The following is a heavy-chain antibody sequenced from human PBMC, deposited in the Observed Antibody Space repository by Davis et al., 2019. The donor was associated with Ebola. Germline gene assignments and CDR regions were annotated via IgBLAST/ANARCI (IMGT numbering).Heavy chain of an antibody. CDR3: ARGGRWYDILTEASLMDV. CDR1: VITFSSYA. Sequence: GESLKISCADSVITFSSYAMTWVRQAPGKGLEWVSAISGSGGTTYYAGSVKGRFTVSRDNSKKTMYLQMNSLRAEDTAVYYCARGGRWYDILTEASLMDVWGTGTTVTVSS. D-gene: IGHD3-9*01. CDR2: ISGSGGTT. V-gene: IGHV3-23*01. J-gene: IGHJ6*03.